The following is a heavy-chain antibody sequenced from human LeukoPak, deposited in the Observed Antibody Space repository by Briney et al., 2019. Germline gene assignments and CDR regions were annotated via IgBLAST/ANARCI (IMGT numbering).Heavy chain of an antibody. CDR3: ARDGRGDGVPAENAFAI. D-gene: IGHD3-10*01. J-gene: IGHJ3*02. CDR1: GLTVSRNY. Sequence: PGGSLRLSCAASGLTVSRNYMNWVRQAPGKGLEWVSVIYSGGSTYYADSVKGRFTIPRDNSKNTLYLQINSLRAEDTAVYYCARDGRGDGVPAENAFAIWGQGTMVTVSS. V-gene: IGHV3-53*01. CDR2: IYSGGST.